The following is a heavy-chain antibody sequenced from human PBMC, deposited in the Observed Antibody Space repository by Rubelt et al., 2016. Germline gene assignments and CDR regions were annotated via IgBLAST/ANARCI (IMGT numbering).Heavy chain of an antibody. CDR1: GFTFGNHW. CDR3: AKKTRYYDSDGYCDY. CDR2: ISGYAGGGST. Sequence: EVQLVESGGGLVQPGGSLRLSCAASGFTFGNHWMSWIRQAPGKGLEWVSSISGYAGGGSTYYADSVKGRFTISRDKSKDTLYLQMKSLRAEDTAVYYCAKKTRYYDSDGYCDYWGQGTLVTVSS. V-gene: IGHV3-23*04. D-gene: IGHD3-22*01. J-gene: IGHJ4*02.